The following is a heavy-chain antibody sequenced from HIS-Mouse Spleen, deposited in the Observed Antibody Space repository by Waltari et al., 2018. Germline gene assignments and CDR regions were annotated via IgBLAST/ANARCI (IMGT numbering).Heavy chain of an antibody. Sequence: QLQLQESGPGLVKPSETLSLTCTVSGGSIRSNSYYWGWIRKPPGKGMEWIGSIYYSGSTYYNPSLKSRVTISVDTSKNQFSLKLSSVTAADTAVYYCAREIPYSSSWYDWYFDLWGRGTLVTVSS. CDR1: GGSIRSNSYY. CDR2: IYYSGST. J-gene: IGHJ2*01. CDR3: AREIPYSSSWYDWYFDL. D-gene: IGHD6-13*01. V-gene: IGHV4-39*07.